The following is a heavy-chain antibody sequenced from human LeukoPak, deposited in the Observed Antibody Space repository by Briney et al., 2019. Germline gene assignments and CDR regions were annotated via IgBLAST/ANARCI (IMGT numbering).Heavy chain of an antibody. J-gene: IGHJ6*04. D-gene: IGHD2-15*01. V-gene: IGHV4-4*02. CDR1: GGSISSSNW. CDR3: ARGVVVAATQGLSSYYYYGMDV. CDR2: IYHSGST. Sequence: SGTLSLTCAVSGGSISSSNWWSWVRQPPGKGLEWIGEIYHSGSTNYNPSLKSRVTISVDKSKNQFSLKLSSVTAADTAVYYCARGVVVAATQGLSSYYYYGMDVWGKGITVTVSS.